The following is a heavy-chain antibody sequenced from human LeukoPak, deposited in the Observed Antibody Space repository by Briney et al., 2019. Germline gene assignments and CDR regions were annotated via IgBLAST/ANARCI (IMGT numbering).Heavy chain of an antibody. V-gene: IGHV3-30-3*01. CDR1: GFTFSSYA. J-gene: IGHJ4*02. D-gene: IGHD1-26*01. Sequence: GRSLRLSCAASGFTFSSYAMHWVRPAPGKVLEWVAVISYDGSNKYYADSVKGRFTISRDNSKNTLYLQMNSLRAEDTAVYYCASGSTHFDYWGQGTLVTVSS. CDR3: ASGSTHFDY. CDR2: ISYDGSNK.